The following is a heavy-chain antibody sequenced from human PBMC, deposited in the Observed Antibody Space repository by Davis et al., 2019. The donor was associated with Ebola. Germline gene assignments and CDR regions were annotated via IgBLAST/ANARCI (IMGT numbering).Heavy chain of an antibody. CDR2: ISGSGGST. V-gene: IGHV3-23*01. CDR3: ARAGRSSSWTSPVRYYFDY. D-gene: IGHD6-13*01. CDR1: GFTFSSYA. Sequence: GESLKISCAASGFTFSSYAMSWVRQAPGKGLEWVSAISGSGGSTYYADSVKGRFTISRDNSKNTLYLQMNSLRAEDTAVYYCARAGRSSSWTSPVRYYFDYWGQGTLVTVSS. J-gene: IGHJ4*02.